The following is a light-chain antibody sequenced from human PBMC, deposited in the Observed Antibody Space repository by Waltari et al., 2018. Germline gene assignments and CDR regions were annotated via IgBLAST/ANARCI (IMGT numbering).Light chain of an antibody. CDR2: AAS. V-gene: IGKV1-9*01. Sequence: DIQLTQSPSFLSASVGDRVTITCRASPGINSYLAWYQQKPGRAPKLLIYAASTLQSGVPSRCSGSESGTEFTLTISSLQPEDFATYYCQHLNGYPVTFGGGTKVGIK. J-gene: IGKJ4*01. CDR1: PGINSY. CDR3: QHLNGYPVT.